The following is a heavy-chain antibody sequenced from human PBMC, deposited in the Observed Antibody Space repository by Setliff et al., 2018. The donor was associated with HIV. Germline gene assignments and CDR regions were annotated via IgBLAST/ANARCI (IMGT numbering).Heavy chain of an antibody. J-gene: IGHJ6*02. CDR2: INHSGST. Sequence: SETLSLTCAVYGGSFSGYYWSWIRQPPGKGLEWIGEINHSGSTNYNPSLKSRVTISVDTSKNQFSLKLSSVTAADTGVYYCARPGSSSYYYAMDVWGLGTTVTVSS. CDR1: GGSFSGYY. CDR3: ARPGSSSYYYAMDV. V-gene: IGHV4-34*01. D-gene: IGHD3-10*01.